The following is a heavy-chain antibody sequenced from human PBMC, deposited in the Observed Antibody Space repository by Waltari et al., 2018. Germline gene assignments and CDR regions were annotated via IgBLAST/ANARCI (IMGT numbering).Heavy chain of an antibody. V-gene: IGHV1-24*01. CDR3: ATEIPVIAFDI. CDR1: GYTLTELS. CDR2: FDTEDGET. J-gene: IGHJ3*02. Sequence: QVQLVQSGAEVKKPGASVKVSCKVSGYTLTELSMHWVRQAPGKGLEWMGGFDTEDGETIYAQKFQGRVTMTEETSTDTAYMELSSLRSEDTAVYYCATEIPVIAFDIWGQGTMVTVSS. D-gene: IGHD2-21*01.